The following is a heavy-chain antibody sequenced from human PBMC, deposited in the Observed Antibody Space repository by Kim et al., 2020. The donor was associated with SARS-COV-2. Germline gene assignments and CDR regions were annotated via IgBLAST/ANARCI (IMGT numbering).Heavy chain of an antibody. D-gene: IGHD6-19*01. CDR3: VRASAVGGANWFDP. Sequence: SQTLSLTCAISGDSVSSNGAAWNWIRQSPSRGLEWLGRTYYRSKWYYDYALSVRSRLTINPDTSENQFSLQLKSVTPDDTAIYYCVRASAVGGANWFDPWGQGTLVTVAS. CDR1: GDSVSSNGAA. CDR2: TYYRSKWYY. J-gene: IGHJ5*02. V-gene: IGHV6-1*01.